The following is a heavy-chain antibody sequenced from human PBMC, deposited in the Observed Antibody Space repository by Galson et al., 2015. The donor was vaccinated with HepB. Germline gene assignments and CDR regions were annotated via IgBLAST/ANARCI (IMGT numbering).Heavy chain of an antibody. CDR3: ARVSAYDYIWGSYRDGPDAFDI. CDR2: ISSSDSTI. CDR1: GFTFSSYE. Sequence: SLRLSCAASGFTFSSYEMNWVRQAPGKGLEWVSYISSSDSTIYYADSVKGRFTISRDNAKNSLYLQMNSLRAEDTAVYYCARVSAYDYIWGSYRDGPDAFDIWGQGTMVTVSS. D-gene: IGHD3-16*02. J-gene: IGHJ3*02. V-gene: IGHV3-48*03.